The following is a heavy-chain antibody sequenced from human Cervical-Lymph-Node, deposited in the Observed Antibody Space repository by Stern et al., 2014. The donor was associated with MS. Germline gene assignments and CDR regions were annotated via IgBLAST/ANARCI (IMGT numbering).Heavy chain of an antibody. CDR1: GYSFTNYW. CDR2: IYPSYSDP. CDR3: ARAEQLVDY. D-gene: IGHD6-6*01. Sequence: VQLVQSGAEVKKPGESLKISCKGSGYSFTNYWIGWGGQMPGKGLDCMGIIYPSYSDPRYSPSFQGQVTISADKSISTAYLQWSRLKASDTAMYYCARAEQLVDYWGQGTLVTVSS. J-gene: IGHJ4*02. V-gene: IGHV5-51*01.